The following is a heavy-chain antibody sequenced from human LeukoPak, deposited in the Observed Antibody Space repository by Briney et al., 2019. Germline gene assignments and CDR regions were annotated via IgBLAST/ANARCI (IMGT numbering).Heavy chain of an antibody. CDR3: ARGEMATIGDAFDI. CDR1: GASISSDY. CDR2: IFFSGST. J-gene: IGHJ3*02. Sequence: ASETLSLTCTVSGASISSDYWSWIRQPPGKGLEWIGYIFFSGSTNYNPSLKSRVTMSVDTSKNQFSLKLSSVTAADTAVYYCARGEMATIGDAFDIWGQGTMVTVSS. D-gene: IGHD5-24*01. V-gene: IGHV4-59*01.